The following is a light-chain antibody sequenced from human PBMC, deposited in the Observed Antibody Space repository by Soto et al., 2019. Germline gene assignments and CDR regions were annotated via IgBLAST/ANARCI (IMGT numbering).Light chain of an antibody. J-gene: IGKJ1*01. CDR2: YIS. V-gene: IGKV3-11*01. CDR3: QQYNNWPRT. Sequence: IGLTNSPGTLSLSPREIATLSCRASQSAGNFLAWYQQKPGQAPRLLIYYISTRATGIPARFSGSGSGTDFTLTTSRLEPEDFALYYCQQYNNWPRTFGQGTKVDIK. CDR1: QSAGNF.